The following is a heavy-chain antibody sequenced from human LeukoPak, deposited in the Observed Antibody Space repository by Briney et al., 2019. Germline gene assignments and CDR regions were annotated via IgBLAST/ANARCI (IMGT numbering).Heavy chain of an antibody. J-gene: IGHJ5*02. CDR2: IYYSGST. V-gene: IGHV4-39*01. Sequence: SETVSLTCTVSGGSISSSSYYWGWIRQPPGKGLEWIGSIYYSGSTYYNPSLKSRVTISVDTSKNQFSLKLSSVTAADTAVYYCARHPEYGDYLINWFDPWGQGTLVTVSS. D-gene: IGHD4-17*01. CDR3: ARHPEYGDYLINWFDP. CDR1: GGSISSSSYY.